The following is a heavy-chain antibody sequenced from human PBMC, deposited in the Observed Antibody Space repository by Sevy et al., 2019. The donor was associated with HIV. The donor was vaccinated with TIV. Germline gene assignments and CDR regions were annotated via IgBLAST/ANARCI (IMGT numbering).Heavy chain of an antibody. CDR2: IWYDGSNK. Sequence: GGSLRLSCAASGFTFSSYGMHWVRQAPGKGLEWVAVIWYDGSNKYYADSVKGRFTISRDNSKNTLYLQMNSLRAEDTAVYYCARDSLIAARPGGWFDPWGQGTLVTVSS. V-gene: IGHV3-33*01. D-gene: IGHD6-6*01. CDR1: GFTFSSYG. CDR3: ARDSLIAARPGGWFDP. J-gene: IGHJ5*02.